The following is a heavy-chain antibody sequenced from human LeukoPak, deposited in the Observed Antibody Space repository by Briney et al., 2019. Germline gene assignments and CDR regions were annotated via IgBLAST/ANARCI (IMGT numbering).Heavy chain of an antibody. CDR2: IRYDGSNK. J-gene: IGHJ3*02. D-gene: IGHD3-10*01. CDR3: AKDSNVLLWFGELSGAFDI. V-gene: IGHV3-30*02. CDR1: GFAFSSYG. Sequence: GGSLRLSCAAPGFAFSSYGMHWVRQAPGKGLEWVAFIRYDGSNKYYADSVKGRFTISRDNSKNTLYLQMNSLRAEDTAVYYCAKDSNVLLWFGELSGAFDIWGQGTMVTVSS.